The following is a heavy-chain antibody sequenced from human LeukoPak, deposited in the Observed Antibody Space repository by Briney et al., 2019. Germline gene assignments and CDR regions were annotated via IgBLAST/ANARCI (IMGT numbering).Heavy chain of an antibody. Sequence: ASVKVSCKASGYTFTGYYMHWVRQAPGQGLEWMGRINPNSGGTNYAQKFQGRVTMTRDTSISTAYMELSRLRSDDTAVYYCARAGANGIEAAGSLRYWGQGTLVTVSS. D-gene: IGHD6-13*01. CDR2: INPNSGGT. V-gene: IGHV1-2*06. CDR3: ARAGANGIEAAGSLRY. J-gene: IGHJ4*02. CDR1: GYTFTGYY.